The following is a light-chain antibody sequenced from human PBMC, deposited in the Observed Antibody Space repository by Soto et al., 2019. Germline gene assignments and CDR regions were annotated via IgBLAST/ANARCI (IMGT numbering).Light chain of an antibody. CDR1: QTISSW. CDR3: QHYNSYSEA. CDR2: KAS. J-gene: IGKJ1*01. V-gene: IGKV1-5*03. Sequence: PSTLSGSVGDRVTITCRASQTISSWLAWYQQKPGKAPKLLIYKASTLKSGVPSRFSGGGSGTEFTLTISSLQPDDFATYYCQHYNSYSEAFGQGTKVDIK.